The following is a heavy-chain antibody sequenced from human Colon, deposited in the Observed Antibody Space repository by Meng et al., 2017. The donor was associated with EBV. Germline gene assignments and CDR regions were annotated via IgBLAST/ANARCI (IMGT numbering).Heavy chain of an antibody. V-gene: IGHV1-18*01. J-gene: IGHJ5*02. D-gene: IGHD5-12*01. Sequence: QVRWVQHGYELKKPGDSVKVSCKASGYTFTRYAMNWGRQAPGQGLEWMGWISAYNGNTNYAQKLQGRVTMTTDTSTSTAYMELRSLRSDDTAVYYCARNRPRGVATGANWFDPWGQGTLVTVSS. CDR1: GYTFTRYA. CDR2: ISAYNGNT. CDR3: ARNRPRGVATGANWFDP.